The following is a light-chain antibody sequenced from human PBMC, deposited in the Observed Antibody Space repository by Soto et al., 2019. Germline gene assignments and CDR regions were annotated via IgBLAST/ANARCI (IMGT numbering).Light chain of an antibody. Sequence: DIQMTQSPSSLSASVGDRVTITCRASQSITTYLNWYQQKPGRAPKLLIYAASNLQSGVPSRFSGSGSGTDFTLTISSLQPEDFATYYCQQSYTTPCTFGQGTKV. J-gene: IGKJ2*02. CDR1: QSITTY. CDR2: AAS. V-gene: IGKV1-39*01. CDR3: QQSYTTPCT.